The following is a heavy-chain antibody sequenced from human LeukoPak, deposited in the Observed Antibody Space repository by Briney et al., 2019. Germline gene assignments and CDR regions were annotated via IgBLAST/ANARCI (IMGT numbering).Heavy chain of an antibody. J-gene: IGHJ4*02. CDR3: AKDSSRDY. V-gene: IGHV3-30*18. CDR2: ISYDGSNK. CDR1: GFTFSSYG. Sequence: GGSLRLPCAASGFTFSSYGMHWVRQAPGKGLEWVAVISYDGSNKYYADSVKGRFTISRDNSKNTLYLQMNSLRAEDTAVYYCAKDSSRDYWGQGTLVTVSS.